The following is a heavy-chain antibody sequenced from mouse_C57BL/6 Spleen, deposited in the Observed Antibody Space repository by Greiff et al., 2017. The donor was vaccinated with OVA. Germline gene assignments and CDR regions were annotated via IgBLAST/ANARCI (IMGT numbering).Heavy chain of an antibody. CDR2: IDPSDSYT. V-gene: IGHV1-50*01. D-gene: IGHD4-1*01. J-gene: IGHJ2*01. CDR1: GYTFTSYW. Sequence: VQLQQPGAELVKPGASVKLSCKASGYTFTSYWMQWVKQRPGQGLEWIGEIDPSDSYTNYNQKFKGKATLTVDTSSSTAYMQLSSLTSEDSAVYYCASHLGRDFDYWGQGTTLTVSS. CDR3: ASHLGRDFDY.